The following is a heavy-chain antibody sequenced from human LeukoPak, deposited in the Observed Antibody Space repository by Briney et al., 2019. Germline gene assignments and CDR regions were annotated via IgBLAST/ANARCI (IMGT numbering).Heavy chain of an antibody. J-gene: IGHJ4*02. CDR2: ISAYNGNT. D-gene: IGHD3-3*01. CDR3: ARDLERITIFGVVIAGSY. V-gene: IGHV1-18*01. CDR1: GYTFTSYG. Sequence: GASVRVSCKASGYTFTSYGISWVRQAPGQGFEWMGWISAYNGNTNYAQKLQRRVTMTTDTSTSTAYMELRSLRSDDTAVYYCARDLERITIFGVVIAGSYWGQGTLVTVSS.